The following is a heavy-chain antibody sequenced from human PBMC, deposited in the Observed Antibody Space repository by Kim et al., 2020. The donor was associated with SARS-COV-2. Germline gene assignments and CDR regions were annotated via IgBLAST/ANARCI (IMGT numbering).Heavy chain of an antibody. Sequence: SETLSLTCTVSGGSISSYYWSWIRQPAGKGLEWIGRIYTSGSTNYNPSLKSRITMSVDTSKNQFSLRRSSVTAAETAVYSCAGGRGSSGWYDNWFDPWGQGTLVTVSS. D-gene: IGHD6-19*01. CDR2: IYTSGST. CDR1: GGSISSYY. CDR3: AGGRGSSGWYDNWFDP. V-gene: IGHV4-4*07. J-gene: IGHJ5*02.